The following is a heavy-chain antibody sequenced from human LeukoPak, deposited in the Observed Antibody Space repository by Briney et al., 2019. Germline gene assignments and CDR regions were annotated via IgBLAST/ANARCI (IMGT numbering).Heavy chain of an antibody. CDR1: GGSISNYY. CDR2: IYYSGNT. D-gene: IGHD6-19*01. CDR3: VRENYSSGWYGIIDY. J-gene: IGHJ4*02. Sequence: SETLSLTCTVSGGSISNYYWSWIRQPPGKGLEWIGYIYYSGNTNYNPSLRSRVTISVDTSKNQFSLKLSSVTAADTAVYYCVRENYSSGWYGIIDYWGQGTLVTVSS. V-gene: IGHV4-59*01.